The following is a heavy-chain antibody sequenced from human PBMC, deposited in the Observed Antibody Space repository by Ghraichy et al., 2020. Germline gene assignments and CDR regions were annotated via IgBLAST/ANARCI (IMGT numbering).Heavy chain of an antibody. CDR3: ARDLQEYYDFWSGYSYYYGMDV. J-gene: IGHJ6*02. Sequence: GGSLRLSCAASGFTFSSYWMSWVRQAPGKGLEWVANIKQDGSEKYYVDSVKGRFTISRDNAKNSLYLQMNSLRAEDTAVYYCARDLQEYYDFWSGYSYYYGMDVWGQGTTVTVSS. D-gene: IGHD3-3*01. CDR1: GFTFSSYW. V-gene: IGHV3-7*01. CDR2: IKQDGSEK.